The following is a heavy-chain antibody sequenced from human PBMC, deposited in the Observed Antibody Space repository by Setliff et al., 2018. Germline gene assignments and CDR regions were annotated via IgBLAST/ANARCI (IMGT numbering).Heavy chain of an antibody. V-gene: IGHV1-18*01. Sequence: ASVKVSCKASGYTFRNYAFAWVRQAPGQGLEWVGWISAYNGDTNYAQKFQGRVTLTTDTSTSTAYMELRSLTSDDSAFYYCARAPSVELVTIRTNSWFTYWGQVTLVTVSS. CDR1: GYTFRNYA. J-gene: IGHJ4*02. D-gene: IGHD5-18*01. CDR2: ISAYNGDT. CDR3: ARAPSVELVTIRTNSWFTY.